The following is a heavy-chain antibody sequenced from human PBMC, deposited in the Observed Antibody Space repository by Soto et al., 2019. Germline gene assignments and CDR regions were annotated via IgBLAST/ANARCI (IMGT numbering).Heavy chain of an antibody. D-gene: IGHD6-19*01. CDR3: ARDLAVAGRINWFDP. CDR1: GYTFTSYG. V-gene: IGHV1-18*01. J-gene: IGHJ5*02. Sequence: GASVKVSCKASGYTFTSYGISWVRQAPGQGLEWMGWISAYNGNTNYAQKLQGRVTMTTDTSTSTAYMELRSLRSDDTAVYCCARDLAVAGRINWFDPWGQGTLVTVSS. CDR2: ISAYNGNT.